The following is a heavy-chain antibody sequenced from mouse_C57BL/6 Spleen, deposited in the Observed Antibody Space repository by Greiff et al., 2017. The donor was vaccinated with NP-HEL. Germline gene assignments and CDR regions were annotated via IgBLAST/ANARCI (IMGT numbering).Heavy chain of an antibody. CDR2: IHPNSGST. CDR1: GYTFTSYW. V-gene: IGHV1-64*01. J-gene: IGHJ1*03. CDR3: ARLDDYGYFDV. D-gene: IGHD2-3*01. Sequence: VQLQQPGAELVKPGASVKLSCKASGYTFTSYWMHWVKQRPGQGLEWIGMIHPNSGSTNYNEKFKSKATLTVDKSSSTAYMQLSSLTSEDSAVYYCARLDDYGYFDVWGTGTTVTVSS.